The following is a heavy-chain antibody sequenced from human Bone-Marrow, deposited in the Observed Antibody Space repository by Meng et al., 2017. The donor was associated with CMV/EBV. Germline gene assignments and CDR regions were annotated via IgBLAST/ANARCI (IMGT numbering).Heavy chain of an antibody. J-gene: IGHJ4*02. V-gene: IGHV3-64*02. CDR2: INSVGDAT. CDR3: ARGICPWSSCYPRGYYFEL. D-gene: IGHD2-15*01. Sequence: GESLRLSCAASGFTFSTYSMHWVRQAPGKGLEYVSAINSVGDATSYADSVKGRFTISRDNSKNTLFLQMGSLRAEDMAIYYCARGICPWSSCYPRGYYFELWGQGTLVTVSS. CDR1: GFTFSTYS.